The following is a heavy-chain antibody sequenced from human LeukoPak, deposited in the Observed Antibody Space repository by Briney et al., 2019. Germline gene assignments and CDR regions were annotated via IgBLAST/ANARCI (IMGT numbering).Heavy chain of an antibody. CDR2: ISYDGSNK. CDR1: GFTFSSYA. Sequence: GGSLRLSCAASGFTFSSYAMHWVRQAPGKGLEWVAVISYDGSNKYYADSVKGRFTISRDNSKNTLYLQMNSLRAEDTAVYYCAKERRIAAEDYFDYWGQGTLATVSS. D-gene: IGHD6-13*01. CDR3: AKERRIAAEDYFDY. J-gene: IGHJ4*02. V-gene: IGHV3-30-3*01.